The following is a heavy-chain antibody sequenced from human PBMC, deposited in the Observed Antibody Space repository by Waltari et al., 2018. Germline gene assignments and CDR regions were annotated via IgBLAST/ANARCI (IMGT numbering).Heavy chain of an antibody. CDR2: IKQDGSEK. J-gene: IGHJ4*02. Sequence: EVQLVESGGGLAQPGGSLRLSCAAYGVRLSYLWMTCVRQASGKGPEWVANIKQDGSEKYYMDSVKGRFTISRDNAKNSLYLQMNNLRVEDTAVYYCTRGGRDSSWYWRDWGQGTLVTVSS. CDR1: GVRLSYLW. D-gene: IGHD6-13*01. CDR3: TRGGRDSSWYWRD. V-gene: IGHV3-7*01.